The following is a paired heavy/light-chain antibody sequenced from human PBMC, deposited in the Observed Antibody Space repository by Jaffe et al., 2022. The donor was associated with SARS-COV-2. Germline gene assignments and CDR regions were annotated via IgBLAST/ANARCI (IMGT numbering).Light chain of an antibody. Sequence: EIVLTQSPGTLSLSPGERATLSCRASQSVSSNYLAWYQQKPGQAPRLLIYGASNRATGIPDRFSGSGSGTDFTLTISRLEAEDFAVYFCQQHGSFYTFGQGTKLEI. CDR1: QSVSSNY. V-gene: IGKV3-20*01. CDR3: QQHGSFYT. CDR2: GAS. J-gene: IGKJ2*01.
Heavy chain of an antibody. CDR1: GVSTASFRNYY. Sequence: QVQLQQWGAGLLKPSETLSLTCSVYGVSTASFRNYYWSWLRQTPGKGLEWIGEMNHSGSSNYNPSLKSRVTISVDTSKNQFSLKLSSVTAADTAVYYCARGPTGTTRGYYYYMDVWGKGTTVTVSS. D-gene: IGHD1-1*01. CDR3: ARGPTGTTRGYYYYMDV. J-gene: IGHJ6*03. CDR2: MNHSGSS. V-gene: IGHV4-34*01.